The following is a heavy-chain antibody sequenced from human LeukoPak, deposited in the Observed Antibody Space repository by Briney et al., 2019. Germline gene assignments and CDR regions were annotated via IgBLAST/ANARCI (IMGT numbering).Heavy chain of an antibody. V-gene: IGHV4-39*01. CDR2: IYYSGNT. CDR1: GGSISSSSYY. CDR3: ARRYYYDSSGRDPFDC. D-gene: IGHD3-22*01. Sequence: PSETLSHTCTVSGGSISSSSYYWVWIRQPPGKGLEWIGSIYYSGNTYYNPSLKSRVSISLDTSKNQFSLKLSSVTAADTAVYYCARRYYYDSSGRDPFDCWGQGTLVTVSS. J-gene: IGHJ4*02.